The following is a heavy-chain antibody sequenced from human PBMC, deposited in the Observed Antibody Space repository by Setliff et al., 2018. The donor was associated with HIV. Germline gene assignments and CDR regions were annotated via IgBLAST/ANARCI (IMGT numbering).Heavy chain of an antibody. CDR1: GGSISSANYY. Sequence: SETLSLTCSVSGGSISSANYYWSWIRQHPGRGLEWIGYIYYSGSTYYNPSLKSRVTMSLDTSKNQFSLKLRSVTAADTAVYYCARLSPLDWPFDYWGQGTLVTVSS. CDR3: ARLSPLDWPFDY. CDR2: IYYSGST. J-gene: IGHJ4*02. V-gene: IGHV4-30-4*08. D-gene: IGHD3-9*01.